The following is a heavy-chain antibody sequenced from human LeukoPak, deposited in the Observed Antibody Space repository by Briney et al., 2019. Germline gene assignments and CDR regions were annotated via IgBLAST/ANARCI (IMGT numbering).Heavy chain of an antibody. J-gene: IGHJ4*02. Sequence: TPSETLSLTCTVSGGSISPNLGSWIRQPPGKGLERIGYIQYSGDTHYNPSLESRVTRSVDTSKNQVSLKVISVTAADTAVYYCARHVLRGGTVFDVWGQGALVAVSS. D-gene: IGHD2-8*01. V-gene: IGHV4-59*08. CDR1: GGSISPNL. CDR3: ARHVLRGGTVFDV. CDR2: IQYSGDT.